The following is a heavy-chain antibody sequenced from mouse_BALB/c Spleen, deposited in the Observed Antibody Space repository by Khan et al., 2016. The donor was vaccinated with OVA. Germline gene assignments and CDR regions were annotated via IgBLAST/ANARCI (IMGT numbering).Heavy chain of an antibody. D-gene: IGHD1-1*01. CDR3: ARIYRSDFDY. J-gene: IGHJ2*01. CDR2: INPHIGET. Sequence: EVQLQESGPELVKPGASVKISCKASGYSFTGYFMNWVMQSHGKSLEWIGRINPHIGETFYNQKFKGKATFTVDESSSTAHMELRSLASEDSAVYYCARIYRSDFDYWGQGTTLTVSS. V-gene: IGHV1-20*02. CDR1: GYSFTGYF.